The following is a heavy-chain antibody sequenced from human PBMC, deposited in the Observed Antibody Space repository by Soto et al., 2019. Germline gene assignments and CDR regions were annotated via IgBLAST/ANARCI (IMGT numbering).Heavy chain of an antibody. CDR3: AHRHLRIRQGTVTTGHAFDI. V-gene: IGHV2-5*02. J-gene: IGHJ3*02. D-gene: IGHD4-17*01. Sequence: QITLKESGPTLGKPTQTLTLTCTFSGVSLSNSGVGVGWIRQPPGKALEWLALIYWDDDKRYSPSLKSRLTITKDTSKNQVVLTMTNMDPVDTATYYCAHRHLRIRQGTVTTGHAFDIWGQGTMVTVSS. CDR1: GVSLSNSGVG. CDR2: IYWDDDK.